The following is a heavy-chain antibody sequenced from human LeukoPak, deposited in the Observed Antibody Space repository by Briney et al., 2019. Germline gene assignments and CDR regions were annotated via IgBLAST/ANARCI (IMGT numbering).Heavy chain of an antibody. J-gene: IGHJ4*02. D-gene: IGHD5-12*01. CDR2: ISGTGGAT. CDR3: AKDRGLYGGYDWDY. Sequence: GGSLRLSCAASGFTFSSYAMSWVRQAPGKGLEWVSTISGTGGATYYADSVQGRLTTSRDNSKNTVYLQMNSLRAEDTAVYYCAKDRGLYGGYDWDYWGQGTLVTVSS. CDR1: GFTFSSYA. V-gene: IGHV3-23*01.